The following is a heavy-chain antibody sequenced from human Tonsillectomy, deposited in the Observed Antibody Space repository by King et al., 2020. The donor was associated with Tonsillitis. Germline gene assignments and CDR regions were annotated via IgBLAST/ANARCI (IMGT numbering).Heavy chain of an antibody. V-gene: IGHV4-31*03. CDR2: IYYSGST. D-gene: IGHD1-26*01. CDR1: GGSISSGGYY. CDR3: ARSHDGGTYN. J-gene: IGHJ4*02. Sequence: VQLQESGPGLVKPSQTLSLTCTVSGGSISSGGYYCNWIRQHPGKGLEWIGYIYYSGSTYYNPSLKSRVTISVDTSKNQFSLKLSAVTAADTAVYYCARSHDGGTYNWGQGTLVTVSS.